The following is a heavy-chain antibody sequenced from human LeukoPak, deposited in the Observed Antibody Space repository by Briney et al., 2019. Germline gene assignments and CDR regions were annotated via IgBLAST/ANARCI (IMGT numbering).Heavy chain of an antibody. CDR1: GFTFSSYS. V-gene: IGHV3-48*01. CDR3: ARVVPAAMDYYYYYYMDV. J-gene: IGHJ6*03. D-gene: IGHD2-2*01. Sequence: GGSLRLSCAASGFTFSSYSMNWVRQAPGKGLEWVSYISSSSTIYYADSVKGRFTISRDNAKNSLYLQMNSLRAEDTAVYYCARVVPAAMDYYYYYYMDVWGKGTTVTVSS. CDR2: ISSSSTI.